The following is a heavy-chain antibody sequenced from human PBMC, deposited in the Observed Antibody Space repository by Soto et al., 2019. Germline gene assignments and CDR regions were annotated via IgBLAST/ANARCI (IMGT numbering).Heavy chain of an antibody. V-gene: IGHV1-8*01. D-gene: IGHD6-13*01. CDR3: ARGKYSSGWYGSSTQKIGVDY. CDR2: MNPNSGNT. CDR1: GYTFTSYD. J-gene: IGHJ4*02. Sequence: QVQLVQSGAEVKKPGASVKVSCKASGYTFTSYDINWVRQATGQGLEWMGWMNPNSGNTGYAQKFQGRVTMTRNTSISTAYMELSSLRSEDTAVYYCARGKYSSGWYGSSTQKIGVDYWGQGTLVTVSS.